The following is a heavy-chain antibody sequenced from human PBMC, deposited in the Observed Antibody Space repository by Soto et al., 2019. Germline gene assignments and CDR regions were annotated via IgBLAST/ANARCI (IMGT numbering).Heavy chain of an antibody. CDR3: ARASLITIFGVVIIGWFDP. CDR2: IIPIFGTA. CDR1: GGTFSSYA. Sequence: AVKVSCKASGGTFSSYAISWVRQAPGQGLEWMGGIIPIFGTANYAQKFQGRVTITADESTSTAYMELSSLRSEDTAVYYCARASLITIFGVVIIGWFDPWGQGTLVTVSS. V-gene: IGHV1-69*13. J-gene: IGHJ5*02. D-gene: IGHD3-3*01.